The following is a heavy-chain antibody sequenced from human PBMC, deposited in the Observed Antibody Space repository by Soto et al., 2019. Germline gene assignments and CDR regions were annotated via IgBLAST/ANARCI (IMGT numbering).Heavy chain of an antibody. CDR1: GYTFTSYD. CDR3: ARAGTTSPGFDY. V-gene: IGHV1-8*01. CDR2: MNPNSGNT. Sequence: ASVKVSCKASGYTFTSYDINWVRQATGQGLEWMGWMNPNSGNTGYAQKFQGRVTMTRNTSISTAYMELSSLRSEDTAVYYCARAGTTSPGFDYWGQGTLVTVSS. J-gene: IGHJ4*02. D-gene: IGHD1-1*01.